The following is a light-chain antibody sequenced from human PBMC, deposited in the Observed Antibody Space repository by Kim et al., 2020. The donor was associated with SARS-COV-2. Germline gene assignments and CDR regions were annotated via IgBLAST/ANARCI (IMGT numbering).Light chain of an antibody. Sequence: DIQMTQSPSSLSASVGDRVTITCQASQYISSYLNWYQQRPGKAPKLLIYDASTLQSGVPSRFSGSRSGTEFTHTISSLQPEDFATYYCQQSYTISSYTFGQGTKLEI. V-gene: IGKV1-39*01. CDR1: QYISSY. J-gene: IGKJ2*01. CDR3: QQSYTISSYT. CDR2: DAS.